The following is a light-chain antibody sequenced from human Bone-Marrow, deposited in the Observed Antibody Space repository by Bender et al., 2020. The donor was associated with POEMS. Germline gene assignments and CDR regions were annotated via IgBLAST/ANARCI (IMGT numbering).Light chain of an antibody. J-gene: IGLJ3*02. CDR3: GAWDTRPNTGWV. CDR1: SSNIGNNY. CDR2: DND. Sequence: QSVLTQPPSVSAAPGQKVTISCSGSSSNIGNNYVSWYQQLPGTAPKVLIFDNDKRPSGIPDRFSGSKSGTSATLGITGLQTGDEADYYCGAWDTRPNTGWVFGGGTKLTVL. V-gene: IGLV1-51*01.